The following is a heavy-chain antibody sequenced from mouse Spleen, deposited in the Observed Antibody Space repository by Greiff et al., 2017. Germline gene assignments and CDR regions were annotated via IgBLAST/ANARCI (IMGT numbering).Heavy chain of an antibody. CDR2: ISSGGSYT. Sequence: EVKLVESGGGLVKPGGSLKLSCAASGFALSSYTMSWVRQTPEKRLEWVATISSGGSYTYYPDSVKGRFTISRDNAKNTLYLQMSSLKSEDTAMYYCTRDYGSSSAMDYWGQGTSVTVSS. CDR3: TRDYGSSSAMDY. J-gene: IGHJ4*01. CDR1: GFALSSYT. D-gene: IGHD1-1*01. V-gene: IGHV5-6-4*01.